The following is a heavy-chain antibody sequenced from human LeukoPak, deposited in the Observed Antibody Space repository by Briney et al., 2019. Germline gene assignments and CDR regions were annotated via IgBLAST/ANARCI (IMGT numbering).Heavy chain of an antibody. J-gene: IGHJ4*02. Sequence: ASVKVSCKVSGYTLTELSMHWVRQAPGKGLEWMGGFDPEDGETIYAQKFQGRVTMTEDTSTDTAYMELSSLRSEDTAVYYCATGKSSGSYPGYFDYWGQGTLVTVSS. D-gene: IGHD1-26*01. V-gene: IGHV1-24*01. CDR2: FDPEDGET. CDR1: GYTLTELS. CDR3: ATGKSSGSYPGYFDY.